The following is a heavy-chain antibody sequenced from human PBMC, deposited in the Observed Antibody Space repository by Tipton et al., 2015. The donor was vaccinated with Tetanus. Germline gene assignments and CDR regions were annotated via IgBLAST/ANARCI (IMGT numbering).Heavy chain of an antibody. CDR2: INLSGST. V-gene: IGHV4-34*01. D-gene: IGHD5-18*01. CDR1: GRTFSDYY. J-gene: IGHJ4*02. CDR3: ARGKDVDTTMISSLVY. Sequence: GLVKPSETLSLTCAVYGRTFSDYYWSWIRQPPGKGLEWIGEINLSGSTNYNPSLKSRVTISLDTSKNQFSLSLNSVAAADTAVYYCARGKDVDTTMISSLVYWGQGTLVTVSS.